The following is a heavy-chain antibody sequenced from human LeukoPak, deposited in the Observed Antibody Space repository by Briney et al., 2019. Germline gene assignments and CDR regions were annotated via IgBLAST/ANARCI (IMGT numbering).Heavy chain of an antibody. V-gene: IGHV4-59*12. CDR3: ARAVALYSSSWPYFDY. J-gene: IGHJ4*02. D-gene: IGHD6-13*01. CDR2: IYYSGST. CDR1: GGSISSYY. Sequence: PSETLSLTCTVSGGSISSYYWSWIRQPPGKGLEWIGYIYYSGSTNYNPSLKSRVTISVDTSKNQFSLKLSSVTAADTAVYYCARAVALYSSSWPYFDYWGQGTLVTVSS.